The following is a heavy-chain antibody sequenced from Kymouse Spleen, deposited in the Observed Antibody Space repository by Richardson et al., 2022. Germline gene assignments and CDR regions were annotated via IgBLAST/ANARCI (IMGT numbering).Heavy chain of an antibody. CDR3: ARDLSTYCGGDCYSGYYYYYGMDV. D-gene: IGHD2-21*02. CDR1: GYTFTGYY. CDR2: INPNSGGT. V-gene: IGHV1-2*04. J-gene: IGHJ6*02. Sequence: QVQLVQSGAEVKKPGASVKVSCKASGYTFTGYYMHWVRQAPGQGLEWMGWINPNSGGTNYAQKFQGWVTMTRDTSISTAYMELSRLRSDDTAVYYCARDLSTYCGGDCYSGYYYYYGMDVWGQGTTVTVSS.